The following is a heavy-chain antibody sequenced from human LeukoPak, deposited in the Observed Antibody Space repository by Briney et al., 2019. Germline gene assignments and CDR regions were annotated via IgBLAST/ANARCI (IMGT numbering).Heavy chain of an antibody. CDR2: IIPILGTT. CDR1: GDTFSSYA. Sequence: GASVKVSYKASGDTFSSYAISWLRQAPGQGLEWMGGIIPILGTTNYAQKFQGRVTITADESTSTLYMELRSLRSEDTAIHYCARDDYYDSSAYRENPSDVWGQGTMVTVSS. CDR3: ARDDYYDSSAYRENPSDV. J-gene: IGHJ3*01. D-gene: IGHD3-22*01. V-gene: IGHV1-69*13.